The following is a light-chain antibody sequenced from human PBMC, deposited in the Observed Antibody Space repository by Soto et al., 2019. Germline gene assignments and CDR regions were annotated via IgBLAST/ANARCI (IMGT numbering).Light chain of an antibody. CDR3: HQYNDWPRT. V-gene: IGKV3-15*01. CDR1: QTVSSN. Sequence: EIVMTQSPATLSVSPGERATLSCRASQTVSSNFAWYQQKPGQAPRLLIYGASTRATGVPARFSGSGSGTEFTLTISSLQSEDFAVYYCHQYNDWPRTFGQGTKVEIK. J-gene: IGKJ1*01. CDR2: GAS.